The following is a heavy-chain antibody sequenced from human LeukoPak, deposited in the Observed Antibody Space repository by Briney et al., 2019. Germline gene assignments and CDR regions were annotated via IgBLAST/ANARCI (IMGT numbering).Heavy chain of an antibody. Sequence: GASLRLSCAASEFTFDDYGMHWVRQLPGKGLEWVSGINWKSDSIAYAVSVRGRFTISRDNAKNALYLQMNNLRADDTALYYCARARGETTSYYFYLDVWGRGTTVTVSS. D-gene: IGHD3-10*01. J-gene: IGHJ6*03. CDR2: INWKSDSI. CDR1: EFTFDDYG. V-gene: IGHV3-9*01. CDR3: ARARGETTSYYFYLDV.